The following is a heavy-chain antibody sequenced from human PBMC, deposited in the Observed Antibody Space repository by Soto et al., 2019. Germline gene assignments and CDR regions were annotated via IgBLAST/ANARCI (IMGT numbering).Heavy chain of an antibody. CDR3: AKDGCGSTSCYHFDY. CDR2: ISSSGGTT. CDR1: GFTFSSYA. Sequence: EVQLLESGGGLVQPGESLRLSCAASGFTFSSYAMSWVRQAPGKGLEWVSAISSSGGTTFYADSVKGRFTISRDNSKNTLYLQMSGLRAEDTAVYYCAKDGCGSTSCYHFDYWGQGTLVTVSS. J-gene: IGHJ4*02. V-gene: IGHV3-23*01. D-gene: IGHD2-2*01.